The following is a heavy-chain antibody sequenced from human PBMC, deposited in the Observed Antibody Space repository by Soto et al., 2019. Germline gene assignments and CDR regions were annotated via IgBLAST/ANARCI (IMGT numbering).Heavy chain of an antibody. CDR1: VFTFSSYG. CDR3: ANYCRSTSCFSGGLEH. V-gene: IGHV3-30*18. J-gene: IGHJ5*02. Sequence: QVQLVESGGGVVQPGRSLRLSCAASVFTFSSYGMHWVRQAPGKGLEWVAVISDDGSNKYYADSVKGRFTISRDNSENTLYLQMNSLRAEDTAVYYCANYCRSTSCFSGGLEHWGQGTLVTVSS. D-gene: IGHD2-2*01. CDR2: ISDDGSNK.